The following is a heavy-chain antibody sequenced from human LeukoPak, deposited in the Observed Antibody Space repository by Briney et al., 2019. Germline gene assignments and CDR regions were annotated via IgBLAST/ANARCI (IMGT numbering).Heavy chain of an antibody. CDR2: IYYTGAT. D-gene: IGHD6-19*01. CDR1: GGSIGGNY. J-gene: IGHJ4*02. Sequence: KPSETLSLTCTVSGGSIGGNYWTWIRQPPGKGLEYIGYIYYTGATNYNPSLKSRVTISVDTSKNQFSLKMTSVTAADTAVYFCAKYGNSGWVIDNWGQGTLVTVSS. V-gene: IGHV4-59*08. CDR3: AKYGNSGWVIDN.